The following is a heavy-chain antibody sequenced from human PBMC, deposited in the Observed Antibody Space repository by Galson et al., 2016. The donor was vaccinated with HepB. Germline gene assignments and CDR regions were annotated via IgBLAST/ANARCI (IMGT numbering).Heavy chain of an antibody. V-gene: IGHV3-7*03. CDR2: INQDGGQK. D-gene: IGHD3-10*01. J-gene: IGHJ4*02. Sequence: SLRLSCAASGFTFSGYWMSWVRQVPGEGLEWVANINQDGGQKNYVDSVKGRFIVSRDNAKNSLYLQMNSPRAEDTAVYYCARVGLTYGSGIFDYWGQGTLVTVSS. CDR3: ARVGLTYGSGIFDY. CDR1: GFTFSGYW.